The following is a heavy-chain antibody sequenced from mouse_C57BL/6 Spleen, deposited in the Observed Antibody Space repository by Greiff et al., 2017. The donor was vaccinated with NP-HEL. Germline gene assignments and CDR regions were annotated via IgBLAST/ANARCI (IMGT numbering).Heavy chain of an antibody. CDR1: GFTFSSYA. CDR3: AREGGWLLRDY. CDR2: ISDGGSYT. D-gene: IGHD2-3*01. J-gene: IGHJ2*01. V-gene: IGHV5-4*01. Sequence: EVMLVESGGGLVKPGGSLKLSCAASGFTFSSYAMSWVRQTPEKRLEWVATISDGGSYTYYPDNVKGRFTISRDNAKNNLYLQMSHLKSEDTAMYYCAREGGWLLRDYWGQGTTLTVSS.